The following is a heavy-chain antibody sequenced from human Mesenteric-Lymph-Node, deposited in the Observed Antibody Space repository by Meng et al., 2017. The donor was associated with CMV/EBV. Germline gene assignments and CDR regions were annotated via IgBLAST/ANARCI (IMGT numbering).Heavy chain of an antibody. CDR2: INIVEDKT. V-gene: IGHV1-3*04. J-gene: IGHJ4*02. Sequence: QVQLVQSGAEVKKPGASVKVSCKASGYTFSSYAMHWVRQAPGQRLEWMGWINIVEDKTKTSQNFQGRVTLTRDTSANTAYMELSNLRSDDTAVYYCARTNNWGFDYWGQGTLVTVSS. D-gene: IGHD3-16*01. CDR1: GYTFSSYA. CDR3: ARTNNWGFDY.